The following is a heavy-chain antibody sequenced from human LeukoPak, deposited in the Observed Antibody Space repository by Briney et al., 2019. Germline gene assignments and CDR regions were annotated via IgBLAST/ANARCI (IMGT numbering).Heavy chain of an antibody. CDR2: ISGSGGST. CDR3: ARGRRVVVPAASKYNWFDP. CDR1: GFTFSSYA. V-gene: IGHV3-23*01. D-gene: IGHD2-2*01. Sequence: GGSLRLSCAASGFTFSSYAMSWVRQAPGKGLEWVSAISGSGGSTYYADSVKGRFTISSDNSKNTLYLQMNSLRAEDTAVYYCARGRRVVVPAASKYNWFDPWGQGTLVTVSS. J-gene: IGHJ5*02.